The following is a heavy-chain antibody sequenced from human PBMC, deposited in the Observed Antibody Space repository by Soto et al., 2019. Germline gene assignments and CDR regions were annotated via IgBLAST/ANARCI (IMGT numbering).Heavy chain of an antibody. Sequence: GSLRLSCAASGFTFSSYEMNWVRQAPGKGLEWVSYISSSGSTIYYADSVKGRFTISRDNAKNSLYLQMNSLRAEDTAVYYCASYYGSGSYFDYWGQGTLVTVSS. D-gene: IGHD3-10*01. CDR1: GFTFSSYE. V-gene: IGHV3-48*03. CDR2: ISSSGSTI. J-gene: IGHJ4*02. CDR3: ASYYGSGSYFDY.